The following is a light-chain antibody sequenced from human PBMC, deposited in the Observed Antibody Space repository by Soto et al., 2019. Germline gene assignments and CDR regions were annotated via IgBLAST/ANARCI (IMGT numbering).Light chain of an antibody. CDR3: QQSYSTRPLT. Sequence: DIQMTQSPSSLSASVGDRVTITCRASQSISSYLNWYQQKPGKAPKLLIYAASSLQSGVPSRFRGSGSGTEFTLTISRLQPEDFATYYCQQSYSTRPLTFGGGTKVEIK. J-gene: IGKJ4*01. V-gene: IGKV1-39*01. CDR2: AAS. CDR1: QSISSY.